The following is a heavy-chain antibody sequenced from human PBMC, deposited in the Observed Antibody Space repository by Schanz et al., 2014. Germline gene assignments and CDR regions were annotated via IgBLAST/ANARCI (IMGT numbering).Heavy chain of an antibody. Sequence: QVQLLQFGGGVVQPGRSLRLSCAASGFTFSSYAMHWVRQAPGKGLEWVAAISGSGGSTYYADSVEGRFTISRDNSRNTLYLQMNSLRTEDTAVYYCASPSGYSDYGTYFDFWGQGTLVTVSS. CDR1: GFTFSSYA. J-gene: IGHJ4*02. CDR3: ASPSGYSDYGTYFDF. V-gene: IGHV3-NL1*01. D-gene: IGHD5-12*01. CDR2: ISGSGGST.